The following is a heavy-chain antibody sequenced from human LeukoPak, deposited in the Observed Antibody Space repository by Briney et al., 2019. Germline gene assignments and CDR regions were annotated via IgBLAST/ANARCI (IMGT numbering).Heavy chain of an antibody. CDR2: ISGYNT. D-gene: IGHD1-26*01. Sequence: ASVKVSCKASGYTFTSYAISWMRQAPGQGLGWMGWISGYNTHYAQKVQGRVTMTTDTSTSTAYMELRSLRSDDTAVYYCARDRRELSAFDIWGQGTMVTVSS. J-gene: IGHJ3*02. CDR3: ARDRRELSAFDI. CDR1: GYTFTSYA. V-gene: IGHV1-18*01.